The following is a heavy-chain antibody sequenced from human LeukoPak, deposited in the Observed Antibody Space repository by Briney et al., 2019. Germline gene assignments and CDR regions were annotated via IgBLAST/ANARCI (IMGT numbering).Heavy chain of an antibody. CDR2: ICNSGGT. CDR3: AKTGRPNNSGWYRWFDP. D-gene: IGHD6-19*01. V-gene: IGHV4-4*09. CDR1: GDSISTYY. J-gene: IGHJ5*02. Sequence: PSETLSITCTVSGDSISTYYWSWIRQPPGKGLEWIGCICNSGGTNYNPSLKSRVTISVDTSKNQFSLNLSSVTAADTAVYYCAKTGRPNNSGWYRWFDPWGQGTLVTVSS.